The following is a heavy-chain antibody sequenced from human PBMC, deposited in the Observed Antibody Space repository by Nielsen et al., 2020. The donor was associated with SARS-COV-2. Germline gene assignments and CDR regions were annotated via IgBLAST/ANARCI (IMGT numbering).Heavy chain of an antibody. CDR2: IYYSGST. CDR3: ARDSTAAIGGAWFDP. V-gene: IGHV4-39*02. J-gene: IGHJ5*02. CDR1: GGSISSSSYY. Sequence: SETLSLTCTVSGGSISSSSYYWGWIRQPPGKGLEWIGSIYYSGSTYYNPSLKSRVTISVDTSKNQFSLKLSSVTAADTAVYYCARDSTAAIGGAWFDPWGQGTLVTVSS. D-gene: IGHD2-2*02.